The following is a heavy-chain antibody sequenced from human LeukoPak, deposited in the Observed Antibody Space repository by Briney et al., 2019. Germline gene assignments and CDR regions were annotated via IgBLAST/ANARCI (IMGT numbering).Heavy chain of an antibody. CDR1: GYTFTSYG. D-gene: IGHD3-3*01. V-gene: IGHV1-18*01. CDR3: ARAGSIFGVVIIPRAVYY. Sequence: EASVKVSCKASGYTFTSYGISWVRQAPGQGLEWMGWISAYNGNTNYAQKLQGRVTMTTDTSTSTAYMELRSLRSDDTAVYYCARAGSIFGVVIIPRAVYYWGQGTLVSVSS. J-gene: IGHJ4*02. CDR2: ISAYNGNT.